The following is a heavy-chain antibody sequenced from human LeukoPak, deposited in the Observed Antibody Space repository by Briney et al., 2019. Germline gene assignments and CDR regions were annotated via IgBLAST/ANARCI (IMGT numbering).Heavy chain of an antibody. D-gene: IGHD2-2*02. CDR1: GGTFSSYA. CDR2: IIPILGIA. Sequence: SVKVSCKASGGTFSSYAISWVRQAPGQGREWMGRIIPILGIANYAQKFQGRVTITADKSTSTAYMKLSSLRSEDTAVYYCARVPCSSTSCYIADYYGMDVWGQGTTVTVSS. V-gene: IGHV1-69*04. CDR3: ARVPCSSTSCYIADYYGMDV. J-gene: IGHJ6*02.